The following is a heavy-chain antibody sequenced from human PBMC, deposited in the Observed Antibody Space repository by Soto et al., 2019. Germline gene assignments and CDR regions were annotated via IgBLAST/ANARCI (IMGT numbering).Heavy chain of an antibody. CDR3: ARVPGYDFWSGYYDYFDY. D-gene: IGHD3-3*01. V-gene: IGHV1-46*03. Sequence: QVQLVQSGAEVKKPGASVKVSCKASGYTFTSYYMHWVRQAPGQGLEWMGIINPSGGSTSYAQKFQGRVTMTRDTFTSTVYMELSSLRSEDTAVYYCARVPGYDFWSGYYDYFDYWGQGTLVTVSS. J-gene: IGHJ4*02. CDR1: GYTFTSYY. CDR2: INPSGGST.